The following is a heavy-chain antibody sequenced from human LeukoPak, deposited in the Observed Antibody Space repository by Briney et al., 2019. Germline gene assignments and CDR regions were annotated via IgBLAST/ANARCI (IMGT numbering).Heavy chain of an antibody. V-gene: IGHV3-11*01. D-gene: IGHD3-22*01. Sequence: GGSLRLSCAASGFTFSDYYMSWIRQAPGKGLEWVSYISSSGSTIYYADSVKGRFTISRDNAKNSLYLQMNSLRAEDTAVYYCARDPGITMIENNWFDPWGQGTLVTVSS. J-gene: IGHJ5*02. CDR1: GFTFSDYY. CDR2: ISSSGSTI. CDR3: ARDPGITMIENNWFDP.